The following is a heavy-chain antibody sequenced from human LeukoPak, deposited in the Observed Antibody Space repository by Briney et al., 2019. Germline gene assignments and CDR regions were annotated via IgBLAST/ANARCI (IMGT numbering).Heavy chain of an antibody. Sequence: SETLSLTCTVSGGSISSGDYYWSWIRQHPGKGLEWIGYIYYSGSTYYNPSLKSRVTISVDTSKNQFSLKLSSVTAADTAVYYCARGEVYDAFDIWGQGTMVTVSS. J-gene: IGHJ3*02. V-gene: IGHV4-31*03. CDR1: GGSISSGDYY. D-gene: IGHD6-6*01. CDR3: ARGEVYDAFDI. CDR2: IYYSGST.